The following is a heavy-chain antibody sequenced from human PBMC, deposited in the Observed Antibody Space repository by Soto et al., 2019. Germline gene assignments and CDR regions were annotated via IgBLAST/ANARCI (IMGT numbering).Heavy chain of an antibody. CDR3: AGEKRFLEWLAGYYYDPMDV. J-gene: IGHJ6*02. V-gene: IGHV4-38-2*02. CDR2: IYHSGGT. CDR1: GYSLSRGYY. D-gene: IGHD3-3*01. Sequence: WSVSGYSLSRGYYCGCLRQPHGKGVEWIGGIYHSGGTYYNPSLKSRVTISVDTSKKQFYLKLSSVTAADTAVYYCAGEKRFLEWLAGYYYDPMDVWGLWNKVT.